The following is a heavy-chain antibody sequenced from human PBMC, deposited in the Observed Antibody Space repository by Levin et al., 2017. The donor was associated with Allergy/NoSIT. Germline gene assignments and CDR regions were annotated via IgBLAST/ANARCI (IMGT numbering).Heavy chain of an antibody. J-gene: IGHJ4*02. CDR2: INTNTGNP. Sequence: GESLKISCKASGYTFTSYAMNWVRQAPGQGLEWMGWINTNTGNPTYAQGFTGRFVFSLDTSVSTAYLQISSLKAEDTAVYYCARVGQLADFDYWGQGTLVTVSS. CDR3: ARVGQLADFDY. CDR1: GYTFTSYA. D-gene: IGHD6-6*01. V-gene: IGHV7-4-1*02.